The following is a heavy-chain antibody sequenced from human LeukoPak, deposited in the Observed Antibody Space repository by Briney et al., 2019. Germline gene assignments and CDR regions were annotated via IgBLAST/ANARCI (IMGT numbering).Heavy chain of an antibody. Sequence: GSLRLSCAASGFTFSSYAMSWVRQAPGKGLEWVSAISGSGGSTYYADSVKGRFTISRDNSKNTLYLQMNSLRAEDTAVYYCAKDHPFRGEWLVRGAFDIWGQGTMVTVSS. J-gene: IGHJ3*02. CDR2: ISGSGGST. CDR3: AKDHPFRGEWLVRGAFDI. CDR1: GFTFSSYA. D-gene: IGHD6-19*01. V-gene: IGHV3-23*01.